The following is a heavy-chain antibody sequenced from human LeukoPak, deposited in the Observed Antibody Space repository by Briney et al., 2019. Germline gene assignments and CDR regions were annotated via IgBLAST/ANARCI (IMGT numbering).Heavy chain of an antibody. CDR3: ATDRAYYDFWSGYLEDY. J-gene: IGHJ4*02. CDR2: ISGSGGST. CDR1: GFTFSSYA. D-gene: IGHD3-3*01. V-gene: IGHV3-23*01. Sequence: PGGSLRLSCAASGFTFSSYAMSWVRQAPGKGLEWVSAISGSGGSTYYADSVKGRFTISRDNSKNTLYLQMNSLRAEDTAVYYCATDRAYYDFWSGYLEDYWGQGTLVTVSS.